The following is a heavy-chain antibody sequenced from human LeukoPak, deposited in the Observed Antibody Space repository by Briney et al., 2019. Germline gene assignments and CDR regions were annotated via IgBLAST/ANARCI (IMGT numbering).Heavy chain of an antibody. CDR1: GGTFSNYA. Sequence: SVKVSCKASGGTFSNYAISWVRQAPRQGLEWMGGLIPLYGATNYTQRFQGRITITTDESTATAYMELSSLRSEDTAVYFCAVGDPFNYYMDLWGKGTTVTVFS. J-gene: IGHJ6*03. CDR2: LIPLYGAT. V-gene: IGHV1-69*05. D-gene: IGHD4-17*01. CDR3: AVGDPFNYYMDL.